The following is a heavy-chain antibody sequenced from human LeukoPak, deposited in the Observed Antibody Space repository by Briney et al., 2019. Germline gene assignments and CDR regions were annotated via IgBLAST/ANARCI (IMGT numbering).Heavy chain of an antibody. J-gene: IGHJ4*02. CDR1: AFTFNNYA. D-gene: IGHD5-18*01. V-gene: IGHV3-30-3*01. CDR2: ISYDGRNK. CDR3: ARDITAGYSYGPTLDY. Sequence: GGSLRLSCAASAFTFNNYAIHWVRQAPGKGLEWVGVISYDGRNKYYADSVKGRFTISRDNSKNSLSLQMNSLRAEDTAVYYCARDITAGYSYGPTLDYWGQGTLVTVSS.